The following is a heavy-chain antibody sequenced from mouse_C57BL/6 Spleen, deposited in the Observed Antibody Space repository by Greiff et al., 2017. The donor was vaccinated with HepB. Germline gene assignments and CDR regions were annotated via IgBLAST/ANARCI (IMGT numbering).Heavy chain of an antibody. V-gene: IGHV1-39*01. CDR3: ARADTTVVATRAMDY. Sequence: VQLQQSGPELVKPGASVKISCKASGYSFTDYNMNWVKQSNGKSLEWIGVINPNYGTTSYNQKFKGKATMTVDQSSSTAYMQLNSLTTEDSAVYYCARADTTVVATRAMDYWGQGTSVTVSS. J-gene: IGHJ4*01. CDR1: GYSFTDYN. CDR2: INPNYGTT. D-gene: IGHD1-1*01.